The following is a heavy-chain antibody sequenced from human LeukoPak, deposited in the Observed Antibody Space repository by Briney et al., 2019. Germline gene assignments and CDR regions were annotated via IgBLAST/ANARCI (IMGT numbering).Heavy chain of an antibody. CDR1: GGSFSGYY. J-gene: IGHJ3*02. CDR3: ARIGHDSSGYYLSLAFDI. CDR2: IYYSGST. Sequence: SETLSLTCAVYGGSFSGYYWSWIRQPPGKGLEWIGYIYYSGSTYYNPSLKSRVTISVDTSKNQFSLKLSSVTAADTAVYYCARIGHDSSGYYLSLAFDIWGQGTMVTVSS. D-gene: IGHD3-22*01. V-gene: IGHV4-34*09.